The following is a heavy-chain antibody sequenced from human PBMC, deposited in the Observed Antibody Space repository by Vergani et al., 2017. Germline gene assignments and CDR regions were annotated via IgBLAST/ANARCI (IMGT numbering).Heavy chain of an antibody. D-gene: IGHD1-14*01. V-gene: IGHV3-33*01. CDR2: TWYDGNNK. CDR3: ARDWRLLYNRFDP. Sequence: QVQLVESGGGVVQPGRSLRLSCAASGFTFNQYGMHWVRQAPGKGLEWVAVTWYDGNNKQYADSVNGRFTISRDNSKSTMYLQMNSLRDEDTGVYYCARDWRLLYNRFDPWGQGTLVTVSS. CDR1: GFTFNQYG. J-gene: IGHJ5*02.